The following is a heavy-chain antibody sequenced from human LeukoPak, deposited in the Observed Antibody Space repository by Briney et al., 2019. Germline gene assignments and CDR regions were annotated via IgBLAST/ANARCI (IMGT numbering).Heavy chain of an antibody. CDR3: ARHTADYYFDY. D-gene: IGHD5-18*01. CDR2: IYHSGNT. V-gene: IGHV4-59*08. Sequence: PSETLSLTCTVSGGSISSYYWSWIRQPPGKGLEWIGYIYHSGNTNYNPSLKSRVTISVDTSKNQFSLKLSSVAAADTAVYYCARHTADYYFDYWGQGTLVTVSS. J-gene: IGHJ4*02. CDR1: GGSISSYY.